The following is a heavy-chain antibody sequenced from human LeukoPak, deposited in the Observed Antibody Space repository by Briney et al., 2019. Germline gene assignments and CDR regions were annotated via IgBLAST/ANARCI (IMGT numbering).Heavy chain of an antibody. CDR3: ARVIAAAGTEWFDP. Sequence: SQTLSLTCTVTGGSISGYYWSWIRQPPGKGLEWIGYIYYSGSTNYNPSLKSRVTISVDTSKNQFSLKLSSVTAADTAVYYCARVIAAAGTEWFDPWGQGTLVTVSS. J-gene: IGHJ5*02. CDR1: GGSISGYY. V-gene: IGHV4-59*01. CDR2: IYYSGST. D-gene: IGHD6-13*01.